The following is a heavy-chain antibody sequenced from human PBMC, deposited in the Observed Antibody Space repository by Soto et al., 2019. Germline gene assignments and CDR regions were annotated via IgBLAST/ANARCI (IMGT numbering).Heavy chain of an antibody. CDR1: GFTFSTSA. Sequence: EVQLLDSGGGLAQPGGSLRLSCVASGFTFSTSAMSWVRQAPGKGLEWVSIIAGSSGTTMYADSVKGRFTISGDNTKNTLFLQMNSLRDEDTAIYYCAKGMDPVGWYDFEYWGQGTVVTVSS. CDR2: IAGSSGTT. CDR3: AKGMDPVGWYDFEY. D-gene: IGHD6-19*01. J-gene: IGHJ4*02. V-gene: IGHV3-23*01.